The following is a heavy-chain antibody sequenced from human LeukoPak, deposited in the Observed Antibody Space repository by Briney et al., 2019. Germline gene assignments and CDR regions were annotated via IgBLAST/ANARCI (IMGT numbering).Heavy chain of an antibody. CDR1: GYTFTGYY. CDR2: INPNSGGT. J-gene: IGHJ3*02. CDR3: ASPVLLWFGEATNAFDI. V-gene: IGHV1-2*02. D-gene: IGHD3-10*01. Sequence: GASVKVSCKASGYTFTGYYMHWVRQAPGQGLEWMGWINPNSGGTNYAQKFQGRVTMTRDTSISTAYMELSRLRSDDTAVYYCASPVLLWFGEATNAFDIWGQGTMVTVSS.